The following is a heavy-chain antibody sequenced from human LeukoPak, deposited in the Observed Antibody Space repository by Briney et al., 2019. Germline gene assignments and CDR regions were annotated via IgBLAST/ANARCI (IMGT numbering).Heavy chain of an antibody. CDR3: AKTTGYYYYYGMDV. Sequence: QPGGSLRLSCVASGFAFTNHAMTWVRQAPGKGLEWVSSIGGTDGSTYYADSVRGRFTISRDNSKNTLYLQMNSLRAEDTAVYYCAKTTGYYYYYGMDVWGQGTTVTVSS. V-gene: IGHV3-23*01. CDR2: IGGTDGST. D-gene: IGHD1-1*01. CDR1: GFAFTNHA. J-gene: IGHJ6*02.